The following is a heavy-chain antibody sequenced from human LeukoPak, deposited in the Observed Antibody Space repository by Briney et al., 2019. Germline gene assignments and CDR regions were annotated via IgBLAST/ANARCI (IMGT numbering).Heavy chain of an antibody. Sequence: GGSLRLSCAASGFTFSSYWMHWVRQAPGKGLVWVSRINSDGSSTSYADSVKGRFTISRDNAKNTLYLQMNSLRAEDTAVYYCARTSRQTTVVTLYWYFDLWGRGTLVTVSS. J-gene: IGHJ2*01. CDR1: GFTFSSYW. D-gene: IGHD4-23*01. CDR3: ARTSRQTTVVTLYWYFDL. V-gene: IGHV3-74*01. CDR2: INSDGSST.